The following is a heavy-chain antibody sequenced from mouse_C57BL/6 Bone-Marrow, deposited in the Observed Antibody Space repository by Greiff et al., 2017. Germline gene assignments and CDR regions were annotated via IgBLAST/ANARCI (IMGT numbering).Heavy chain of an antibody. Sequence: QVQLQQSEAELVKPGASVKLSCKASGYTFTSYWMHWVKQRPGQGLEWIGMIHPNSGSTNYNEKFKSKATLTVDKSSSTAYMQLSSLTSEDSAVYFCARLVTVRAYWGQGTLVTVSA. V-gene: IGHV1-64*01. CDR3: ARLVTVRAY. J-gene: IGHJ3*01. D-gene: IGHD2-1*01. CDR2: IHPNSGST. CDR1: GYTFTSYW.